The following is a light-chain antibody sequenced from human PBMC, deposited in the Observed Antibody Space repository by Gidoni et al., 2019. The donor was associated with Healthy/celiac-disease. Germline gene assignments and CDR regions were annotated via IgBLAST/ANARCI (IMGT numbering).Light chain of an antibody. V-gene: IGLV2-14*01. CDR2: VVS. J-gene: IGLJ1*01. CDR1: SSAVGGYNY. Sequence: QSALTPPASVSGSPGQSITISCTGTSSAVGGYNYVSWYQQHPGKAPKLMIYVVSNLPSGVSNRFSGSKSGNTASLTISGLQAEDEADYYCSSYTSSSTLVFGTGTKVTVL. CDR3: SSYTSSSTLV.